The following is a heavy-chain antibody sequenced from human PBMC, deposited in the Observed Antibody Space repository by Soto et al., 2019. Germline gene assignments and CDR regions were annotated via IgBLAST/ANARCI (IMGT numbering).Heavy chain of an antibody. D-gene: IGHD2-2*01. J-gene: IGHJ4*02. CDR1: GDSMDNNRW. Sequence: PSETLSLTYAVFGDSMDNNRWWSWVRQSPGKGLEWIGEVTRSGSTNYNPSLKSRVTISVDTSKNQFPLNLTSVTAADTAIYYCARSSTIRPNFEYWGQGALVTVSS. V-gene: IGHV4-4*02. CDR2: VTRSGST. CDR3: ARSSTIRPNFEY.